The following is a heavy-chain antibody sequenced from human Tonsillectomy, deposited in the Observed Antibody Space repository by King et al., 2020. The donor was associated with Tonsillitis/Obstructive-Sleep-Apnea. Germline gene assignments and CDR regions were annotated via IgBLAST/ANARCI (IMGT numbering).Heavy chain of an antibody. J-gene: IGHJ3*02. Sequence: VQLQQWGAGLLKPSETLSLTCAVYGGSFSGYYWSWIRQPPGKGLEWIGEINHSGSTNYNPSLKSRVTISVDTSKNQFSLNLSSVTAADTAVYYCGRIEAHAFDIWGQGTMVTISS. V-gene: IGHV4-34*01. CDR1: GGSFSGYY. CDR2: INHSGST. CDR3: GRIEAHAFDI.